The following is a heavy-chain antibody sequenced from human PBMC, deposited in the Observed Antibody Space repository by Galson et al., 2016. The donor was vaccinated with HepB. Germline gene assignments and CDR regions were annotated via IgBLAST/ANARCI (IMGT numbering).Heavy chain of an antibody. CDR1: GFNFDNYA. CDR2: IRSTTYGGTT. J-gene: IGHJ6*02. V-gene: IGHV3-49*04. Sequence: SLRLSCAASGFNFDNYATTWVRQAPGKGLEWVGFIRSTTYGGTTENAASVKGRFSISRDESRSIAYLQMNSLKIEDTGVYYCARTYDRSGGYYYYGLDVWGQGTTVTVS. D-gene: IGHD3-10*01. CDR3: ARTYDRSGGYYYYGLDV.